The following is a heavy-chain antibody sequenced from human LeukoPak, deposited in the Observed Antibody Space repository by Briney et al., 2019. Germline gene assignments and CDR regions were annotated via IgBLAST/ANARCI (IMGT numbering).Heavy chain of an antibody. CDR3: ARDAYNYGTHPPDY. CDR2: IGSSGNTI. D-gene: IGHD5-18*01. J-gene: IGHJ4*02. Sequence: GGSLRLSCAASGFTFRNFFMTWIRQTPGKGLEWVSYIGSSGNTIYYADSVKGRLTISRDNARNSVYLHMTSLRGEDTAVYYCARDAYNYGTHPPDYWGQGTLVTVSS. V-gene: IGHV3-11*01. CDR1: GFTFRNFF.